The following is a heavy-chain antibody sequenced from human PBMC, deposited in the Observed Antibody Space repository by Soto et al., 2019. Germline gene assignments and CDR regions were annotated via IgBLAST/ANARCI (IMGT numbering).Heavy chain of an antibody. CDR3: ARYFRGSGRYFFDY. CDR1: GFTFISSF. V-gene: IGHV3-7*03. D-gene: IGHD6-19*01. J-gene: IGHJ4*02. Sequence: GGSLRLSCVASGFTFISSFMGWVRQAPGKGLEWVANINQDGGGTYYVDSVEGRFTISRDNAKDSLYLQMNSLRGEDTGVYYCARYFRGSGRYFFDYWGQGTLVTVSS. CDR2: INQDGGGT.